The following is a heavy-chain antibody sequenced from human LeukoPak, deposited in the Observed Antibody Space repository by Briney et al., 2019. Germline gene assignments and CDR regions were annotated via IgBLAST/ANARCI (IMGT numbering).Heavy chain of an antibody. CDR3: ARVVPTYDYVLGSYRGGSFDY. Sequence: PSETLSLTCTVSGGSISSSSYYWGWIRQPPGTGLEWIGRIYYSGSTYYNPSLKSRVTISVDTSKNQFSLKLSSVTAADTAVYYCARVVPTYDYVLGSYRGGSFDYWGQGTLVTVSS. CDR2: IYYSGST. J-gene: IGHJ4*02. D-gene: IGHD3-16*02. CDR1: GGSISSSSYY. V-gene: IGHV4-39*01.